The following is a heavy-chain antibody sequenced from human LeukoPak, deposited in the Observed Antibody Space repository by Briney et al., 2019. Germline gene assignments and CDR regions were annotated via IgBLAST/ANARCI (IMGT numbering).Heavy chain of an antibody. CDR2: IKSKTDGGTI. CDR3: ARASGDYSNYLNPLKTDY. D-gene: IGHD4-11*01. Sequence: GGSLRLSCAASGFSFTNAWMSWVRQAPGKGLEWVGRIKSKTDGGTIDYAAPVKGRFTISRDDSKNTLFLQMNSLRAEDTAVYYCARASGDYSNYLNPLKTDYWGQGTLVTVSS. CDR1: GFSFTNAW. J-gene: IGHJ4*02. V-gene: IGHV3-15*01.